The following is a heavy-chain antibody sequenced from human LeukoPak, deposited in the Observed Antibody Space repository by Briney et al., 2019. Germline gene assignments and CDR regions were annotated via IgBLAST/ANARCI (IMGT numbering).Heavy chain of an antibody. J-gene: IGHJ5*01. D-gene: IGHD6-13*01. CDR1: GDSVRSSSYF. CDR2: IYHSGST. Sequence: PSETLSLTCTVSGDSVRSSSYFWAWIRQPPGKGLEWIANIYHSGSTNYNPSLKSRVTISVDKSKNQFSLKLSSVTAADTAVYYCARDFSGSSWFDYWGQGTLVTVSS. CDR3: ARDFSGSSWFDY. V-gene: IGHV4-39*07.